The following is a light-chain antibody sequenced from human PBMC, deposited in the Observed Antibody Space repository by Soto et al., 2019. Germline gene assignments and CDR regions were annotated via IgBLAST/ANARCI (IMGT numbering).Light chain of an antibody. V-gene: IGLV1-36*01. CDR2: YDD. J-gene: IGLJ2*01. CDR3: AEGDDSLKGVL. Sequence: QSVLTQPPSVSEAPRQRVTISCSGSSSNIGNNAVNWYQQLPGKAPKLLIYYDDLLPSGVSDRLSGSKSGTSASLAISGLESEDEGNYYCAEGDDSLKGVLFGGGTKLP. CDR1: SSNIGNNA.